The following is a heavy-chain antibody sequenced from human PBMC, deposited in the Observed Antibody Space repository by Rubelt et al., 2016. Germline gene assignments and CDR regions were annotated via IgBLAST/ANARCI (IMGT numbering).Heavy chain of an antibody. CDR2: INPNGGGT. V-gene: IGHV1-2*06. D-gene: IGHD4-17*01. CDR3: ARDGSYGTYTWFDP. Sequence: QVQLVQSGAEVKKPGASVKVSCKASGYTFTDYCIHWVRQAPGQGLEWMGRINPNGGGTNLAQRFQGRVTMTRDTSISTAYMELNSLRSDDTAVYYCARDGSYGTYTWFDPWGQGTQVTVSS. CDR1: GYTFTDYC. J-gene: IGHJ5*02.